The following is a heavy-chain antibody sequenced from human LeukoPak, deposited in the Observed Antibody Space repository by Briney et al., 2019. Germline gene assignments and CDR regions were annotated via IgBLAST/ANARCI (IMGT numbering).Heavy chain of an antibody. CDR1: GFTFSNYS. D-gene: IGHD4-17*01. CDR3: AKGRGTTVTAAANY. J-gene: IGHJ4*02. CDR2: ISGTGGTT. Sequence: PGGSPRLSCAASGFTFSNYSMSWVRQAPGKGLEWVSTISGTGGTTYYADSVKGRFTISRDNSKNTLFLQFNSLRADDTAVYYCAKGRGTTVTAAANYWGQGTLVTVSS. V-gene: IGHV3-23*01.